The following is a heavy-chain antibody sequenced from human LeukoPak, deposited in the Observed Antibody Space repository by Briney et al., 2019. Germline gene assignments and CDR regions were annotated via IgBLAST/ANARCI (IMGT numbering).Heavy chain of an antibody. Sequence: SVKVSCKASGGTFSSYAISWVRQAPGQGLEWMGGIIPIFGTANYAQKFQGRVTITTDESTSTAYMELSSLRSEDTAVYYCARGRIMITFGGVRGSETEYVWGKGTTVTVSS. CDR2: IIPIFGTA. J-gene: IGHJ6*04. D-gene: IGHD3-16*01. CDR1: GGTFSSYA. CDR3: ARGRIMITFGGVRGSETEYV. V-gene: IGHV1-69*05.